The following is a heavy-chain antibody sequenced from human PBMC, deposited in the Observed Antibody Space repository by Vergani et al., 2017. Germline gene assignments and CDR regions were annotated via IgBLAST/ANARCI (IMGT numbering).Heavy chain of an antibody. Sequence: EVQLVESGGGLVKPGGSLRLSCAASGFTFSSYSMNWVRQAPGKGLEWVSSISSSSSYIYYADSVKGRFTISGDNAKNSLYLQMNSLRAEDTAVYYCARDGGTEMTICGVVAKNDAFDIWGQGTMVTVSS. CDR1: GFTFSSYS. CDR3: ARDGGTEMTICGVVAKNDAFDI. V-gene: IGHV3-21*01. J-gene: IGHJ3*02. D-gene: IGHD3-3*01. CDR2: ISSSSSYI.